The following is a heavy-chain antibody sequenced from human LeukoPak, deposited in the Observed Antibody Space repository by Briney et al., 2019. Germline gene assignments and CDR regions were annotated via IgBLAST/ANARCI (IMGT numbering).Heavy chain of an antibody. CDR2: IIYTSAEM. D-gene: IGHD3-10*01. Sequence: PGGSLRLSCEASGFTFSSYSMNWVRQAPGKGLEWVSSIIYTSAEMFYADSVRGRFIISRDNAKNSLYLQMNSLRAEDTAVYYCARTMVRGVKMYHGMDVWGQGTTVTVSS. CDR1: GFTFSSYS. J-gene: IGHJ6*02. V-gene: IGHV3-21*01. CDR3: ARTMVRGVKMYHGMDV.